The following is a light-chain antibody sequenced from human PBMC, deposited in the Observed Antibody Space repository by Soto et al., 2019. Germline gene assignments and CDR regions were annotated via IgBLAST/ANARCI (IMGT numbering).Light chain of an antibody. CDR2: DAS. J-gene: IGKJ4*01. V-gene: IGKV3-20*01. CDR1: QSVGRDY. Sequence: EIVLTQSPGTLSLSPGEGATLSCRASQSVGRDYLAWYQQKPGQAPRLVIYDASTRATDIPDRFSGSGSGTDFSLTISRLEPEDFAVYFSHQYATSPLNFGGGTTVEIK. CDR3: HQYATSPLN.